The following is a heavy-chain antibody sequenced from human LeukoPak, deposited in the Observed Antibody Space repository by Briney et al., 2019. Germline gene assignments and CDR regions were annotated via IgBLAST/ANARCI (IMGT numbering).Heavy chain of an antibody. CDR2: INPNSGGT. V-gene: IGHV1-2*02. Sequence: AASVKVSCKASGYTFTGYYMHWVRQAPGQGLEWMGWINPNSGGTNYAQKFQGRVTMTRDTSISTAYMELSRLRSDDTAVYYCAREVAIRGYSYGSNDYWGQGTLVTVSS. J-gene: IGHJ4*02. CDR1: GYTFTGYY. CDR3: AREVAIRGYSYGSNDY. D-gene: IGHD5-18*01.